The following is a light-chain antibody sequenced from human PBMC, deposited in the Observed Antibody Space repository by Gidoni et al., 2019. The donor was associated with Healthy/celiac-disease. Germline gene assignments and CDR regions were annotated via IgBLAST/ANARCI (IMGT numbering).Light chain of an antibody. V-gene: IGKV3-20*01. CDR2: GAS. CDR1: QSVSSSY. CDR3: QQYGSSAIT. Sequence: EIALTQSPGTLSLPTGERATPSCRASQSVSSSYLAWYQQKPGQAPRLLIYGASSRATGIPERFSGSGSGTDFTLTISRLEPEDFAVYYCQQYGSSAITFGHXTRLEIK. J-gene: IGKJ5*01.